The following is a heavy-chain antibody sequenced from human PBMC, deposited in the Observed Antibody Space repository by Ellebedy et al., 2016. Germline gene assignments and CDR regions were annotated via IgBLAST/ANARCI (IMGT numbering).Heavy chain of an antibody. CDR3: VNQKDFDY. Sequence: GESLKISXAASGFTFSNYWMSWVRQAPGKGLEWVANIKQDGSEKYYVDSVKGRFTISRDNAKNSLYLQMNSLRAEDTAVYYCVNQKDFDYWGQGTLVTVSS. CDR2: IKQDGSEK. CDR1: GFTFSNYW. V-gene: IGHV3-7*01. J-gene: IGHJ4*02.